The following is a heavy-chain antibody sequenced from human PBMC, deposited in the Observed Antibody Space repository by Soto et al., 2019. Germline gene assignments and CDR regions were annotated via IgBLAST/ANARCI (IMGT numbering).Heavy chain of an antibody. CDR3: ARDARGDEAPMDY. Sequence: ASMKVSCKTSVYTFTGYYMHWVRQAPGQGLEWMGWINPNSGGTNYAQKFQGWVTMTRDTSISTAYMELSRLRSDDTAVYYCARDARGDEAPMDYWGQGTLVTVSS. J-gene: IGHJ4*02. CDR2: INPNSGGT. V-gene: IGHV1-2*04. CDR1: VYTFTGYY. D-gene: IGHD2-15*01.